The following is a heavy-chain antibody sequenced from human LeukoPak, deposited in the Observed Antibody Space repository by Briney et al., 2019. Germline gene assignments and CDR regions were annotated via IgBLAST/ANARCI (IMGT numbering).Heavy chain of an antibody. Sequence: SETLSLTCTVSGGSISSGDYYWSWIRQPPGKGLEWIGYIYYSGSTYYNPSHKSRVTISVDTSKNQFSLKLSSVTAADTAVYYCARDPAYGGNPGFDYWGQGTLVTVSS. CDR1: GGSISSGDYY. CDR3: ARDPAYGGNPGFDY. V-gene: IGHV4-30-4*08. J-gene: IGHJ4*02. CDR2: IYYSGST. D-gene: IGHD4-23*01.